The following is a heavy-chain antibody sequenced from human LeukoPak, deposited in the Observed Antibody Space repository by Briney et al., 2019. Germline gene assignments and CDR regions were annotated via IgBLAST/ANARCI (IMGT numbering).Heavy chain of an antibody. CDR3: AREFDDCVWGSYRYPILDY. Sequence: GGSLRLSCAASGFTVSSNYMSWVRQAPGKGLEWVSVIYSGGSTYYADSVKGRFTISRDNSKNTLYLQMNSLRAEDTAVYYCAREFDDCVWGSYRYPILDYWGQGTLVTVSS. J-gene: IGHJ4*02. D-gene: IGHD3-16*02. CDR1: GFTVSSNY. V-gene: IGHV3-53*01. CDR2: IYSGGST.